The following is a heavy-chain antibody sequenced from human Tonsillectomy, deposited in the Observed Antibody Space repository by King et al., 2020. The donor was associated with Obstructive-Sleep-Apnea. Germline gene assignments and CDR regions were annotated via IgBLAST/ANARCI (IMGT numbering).Heavy chain of an antibody. V-gene: IGHV3-30-3*01. CDR1: GFTFSSYA. CDR2: ISYDGSNK. D-gene: IGHD4/OR15-4a*01. Sequence: VQLVESGGGVVQPGRSLRLSCAASGFTFSSYAMHWVRQAPGKGLEWVAVISYDGSNKYYADSVKGRFTTSRDNSKNTLYLQMNSLRAGDTAVYYCAGPLLVPYYFDYWGQGTLVTVSS. J-gene: IGHJ4*02. CDR3: AGPLLVPYYFDY.